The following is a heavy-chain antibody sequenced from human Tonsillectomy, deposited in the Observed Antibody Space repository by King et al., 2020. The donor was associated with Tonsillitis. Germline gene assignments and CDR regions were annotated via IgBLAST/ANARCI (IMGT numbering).Heavy chain of an antibody. J-gene: IGHJ3*02. Sequence: PLVQSGAEVKKPGASVKVSCRASGYTFTSYDVNWVRQATGQGLEWMGWMNPNSGNTGYAQKFQGRVTMTRDTSISTAYMELSSLRSEDTAVYYCVRSFGRTSRSFDIWGQGTMVTVSS. CDR3: VRSFGRTSRSFDI. V-gene: IGHV1-8*01. CDR2: MNPNSGNT. D-gene: IGHD3-10*01. CDR1: GYTFTSYD.